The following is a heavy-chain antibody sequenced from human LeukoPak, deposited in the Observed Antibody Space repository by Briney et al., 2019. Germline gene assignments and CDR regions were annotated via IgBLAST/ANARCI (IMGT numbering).Heavy chain of an antibody. CDR3: ARDKGPVAGTGVGSFDH. V-gene: IGHV1-2*02. CDR2: ITPKSGGT. Sequence: ASVKVSCKASGYTFTDYFIQWVRQAPGQGLEWMGWITPKSGGTNYAQKFQGRVTITRDPSISTAYMELSSLRSDDTAVYFCARDKGPVAGTGVGSFDHWGQGTLVTVSS. D-gene: IGHD6-19*01. J-gene: IGHJ4*02. CDR1: GYTFTDYF.